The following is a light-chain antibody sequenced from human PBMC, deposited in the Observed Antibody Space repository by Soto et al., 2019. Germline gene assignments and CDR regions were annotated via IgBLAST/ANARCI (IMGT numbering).Light chain of an antibody. CDR3: QQYDNLTIT. J-gene: IGKJ5*01. CDR2: DTS. Sequence: DIQLTPSPCSLSASVVDRVTITCRARQDIKHYLTWYQQKPGQAPNVLIYDTSVLETGVPSRFSGSGYGTDFTLTISSLQPEDIATYYCQQYDNLTITFGQGTRLEI. V-gene: IGKV1-33*01. CDR1: QDIKHY.